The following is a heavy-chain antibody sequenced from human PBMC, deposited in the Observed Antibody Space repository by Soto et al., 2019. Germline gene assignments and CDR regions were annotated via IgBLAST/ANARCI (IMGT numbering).Heavy chain of an antibody. CDR2: TYYSGST. Sequence: LSLTCTVSGGSVSSGSYYWSWIRQPPGKGLEWIGYTYYSGSTNYNPSLKSRVTISVDTSKNQFSLKLSSVTAADTAVYYCARTPHYYDSSGYPDYWGQGTLVTVSS. J-gene: IGHJ4*02. CDR1: GGSVSSGSYY. D-gene: IGHD3-22*01. CDR3: ARTPHYYDSSGYPDY. V-gene: IGHV4-61*01.